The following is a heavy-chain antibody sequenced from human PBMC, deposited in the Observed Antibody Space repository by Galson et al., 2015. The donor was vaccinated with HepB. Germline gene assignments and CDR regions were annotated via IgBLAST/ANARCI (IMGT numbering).Heavy chain of an antibody. CDR3: ARDMDSYGYNDY. J-gene: IGHJ4*02. D-gene: IGHD5-18*01. CDR2: IYSGGGT. CDR1: GFTVMSND. Sequence: SLRLSCAASGFTVMSNDMSWVRQAPGKGLEWVSVIYSGGGTSYADSVKGRFTISRDNSKNTLYLQMNSLRAEDTAVYYCARDMDSYGYNDYWGQGTLVTVSS. V-gene: IGHV3-66*01.